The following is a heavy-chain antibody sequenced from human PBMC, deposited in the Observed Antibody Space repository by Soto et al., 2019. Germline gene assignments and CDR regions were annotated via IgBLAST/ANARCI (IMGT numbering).Heavy chain of an antibody. Sequence: PGGSLRLSCAASGFTFSSHSMNWARQAPGKGLEWVSSISSSSSYIYYADSVKGRFTISRDNAKNSLYLQMNSLRAEDTAVYYCARDALPIREAFDIWGQGTMVTVSS. CDR2: ISSSSSYI. D-gene: IGHD1-26*01. J-gene: IGHJ3*02. CDR1: GFTFSSHS. CDR3: ARDALPIREAFDI. V-gene: IGHV3-21*01.